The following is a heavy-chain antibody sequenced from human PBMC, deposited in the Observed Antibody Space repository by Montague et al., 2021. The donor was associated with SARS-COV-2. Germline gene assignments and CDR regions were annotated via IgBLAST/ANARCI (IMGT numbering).Heavy chain of an antibody. CDR3: AKDWGYSSSLITGFFDY. Sequence: SLRLSCAASGFTFSSYAMSWVRQAPGKGLEWVSAISGRGGSTYYADSVKGRFTISRDNSKNTLYLQMNSLRAEDTAVYYCAKDWGYSSSLITGFFDYWGQGTLVTVSS. J-gene: IGHJ4*01. V-gene: IGHV3-23*01. CDR1: GFTFSSYA. D-gene: IGHD6-13*01. CDR2: ISGRGGST.